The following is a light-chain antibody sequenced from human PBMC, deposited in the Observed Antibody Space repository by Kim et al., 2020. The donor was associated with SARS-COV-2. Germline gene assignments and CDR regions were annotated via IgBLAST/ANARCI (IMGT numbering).Light chain of an antibody. CDR1: ALPEKE. CDR3: QSADGSGTYV. Sequence: VSPGQTARITCSGDALPEKETYWYQQKSGQAPLLLIYKDSERPSGIPGRFSGSSSGTTVTLTISGVQAEDDADYYCQSADGSGTYVFGTGTKVTVL. J-gene: IGLJ1*01. V-gene: IGLV3-25*03. CDR2: KDS.